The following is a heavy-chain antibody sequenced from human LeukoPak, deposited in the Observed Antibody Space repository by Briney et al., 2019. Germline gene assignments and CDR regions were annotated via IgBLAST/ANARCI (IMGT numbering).Heavy chain of an antibody. J-gene: IGHJ6*02. V-gene: IGHV3-74*01. CDR3: ARGRLAPRSGGGRDYYYGMDV. CDR1: GFSFSGHW. Sequence: PGGSLRLSCTASGFSFSGHWMHWARQLPGKGLVWVSRISPTGSTTSYADSVKGRFTVSRDNAKNTLYLQVNNLRAEDTAVYYCARGRLAPRSGGGRDYYYGMDVWGQGTTVTVSS. CDR2: ISPTGSTT. D-gene: IGHD2-15*01.